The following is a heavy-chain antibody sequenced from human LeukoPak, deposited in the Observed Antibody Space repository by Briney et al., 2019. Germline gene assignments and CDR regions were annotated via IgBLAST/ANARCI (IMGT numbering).Heavy chain of an antibody. CDR2: IAYGGTYK. D-gene: IGHD2/OR15-2a*01. J-gene: IGHJ6*02. V-gene: IGHV3-30*03. Sequence: PGESLRLSCVLSGLTFSDAWMSWVRQAPGKGLEWVAVIAYGGTYKHHADSLKGRFTISRDNSRDTLYLQINSLRPEDTALYYCARNKAITAFFGMDVWGQGTTVIVSS. CDR3: ARNKAITAFFGMDV. CDR1: GLTFSDAW.